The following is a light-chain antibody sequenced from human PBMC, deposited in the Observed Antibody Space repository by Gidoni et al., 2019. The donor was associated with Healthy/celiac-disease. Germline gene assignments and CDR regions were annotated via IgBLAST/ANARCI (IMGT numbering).Light chain of an antibody. J-gene: IGKJ4*01. CDR2: SAS. Sequence: DIKMTQSPSSVSASVGDRVTITCRASQSISSWLAWYQKKPGKAPKLLIYSASSLQSGVPSRFSGSGSGTDFTLTISSLQPEDFATYYCQQSNSFPLTFGGGTKVEIK. V-gene: IGKV1-12*01. CDR1: QSISSW. CDR3: QQSNSFPLT.